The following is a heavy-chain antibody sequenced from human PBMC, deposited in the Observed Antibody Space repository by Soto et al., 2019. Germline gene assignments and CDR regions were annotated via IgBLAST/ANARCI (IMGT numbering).Heavy chain of an antibody. J-gene: IGHJ6*02. D-gene: IGHD3-10*01. CDR1: GGSFSGYY. CDR3: ARGGLLWFGEFYYYYYGMDV. Sequence: PSETLSLTCAVYGGSFSGYYWSWIRQPPGKGLEWIGEINHSGSTNYNPSLKSRVTISVDTSKNQFSLKLSSVTAADTAVYYCARGGLLWFGEFYYYYYGMDVWGQGTTVTV. V-gene: IGHV4-34*01. CDR2: INHSGST.